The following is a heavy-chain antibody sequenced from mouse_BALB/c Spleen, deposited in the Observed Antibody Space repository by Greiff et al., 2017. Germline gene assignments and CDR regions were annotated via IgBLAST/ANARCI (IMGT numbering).Heavy chain of an antibody. J-gene: IGHJ4*01. CDR1: GYTFTDYA. CDR3: ARGGYRYDEGYYYAMDY. Sequence: QVQLKQSGAELVRPGVSVKISCKGSGYTFTDYAMNWVKQSHAKSLEWIGVISTYYGDASFNQKFKGKATMTVDKSSSTAYMELARLTSEDSAIYYCARGGYRYDEGYYYAMDYWGQGTSVTVSS. D-gene: IGHD2-14*01. V-gene: IGHV1S137*01. CDR2: ISTYYGDA.